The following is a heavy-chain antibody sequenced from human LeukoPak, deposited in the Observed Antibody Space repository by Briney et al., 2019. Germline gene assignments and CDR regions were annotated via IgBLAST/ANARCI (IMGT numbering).Heavy chain of an antibody. CDR2: IYYSGST. CDR1: GGSISSGGYS. J-gene: IGHJ5*02. Sequence: PSQTLSLTCAVSGGSISSGGYSWSWIRQPPGKGLEWIGYIYYSGSTYYNPSLKSRVTISVDRSKNQFSLKLSSVTAADTAVYYCAREGSDYCSGGSCYLGGFDPWGQGTLVTVSS. D-gene: IGHD2-15*01. V-gene: IGHV4-30-2*01. CDR3: AREGSDYCSGGSCYLGGFDP.